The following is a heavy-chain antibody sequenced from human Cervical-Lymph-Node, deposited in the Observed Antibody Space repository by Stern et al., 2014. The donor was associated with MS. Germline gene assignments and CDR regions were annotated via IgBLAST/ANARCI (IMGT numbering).Heavy chain of an antibody. Sequence: QLVQSGTEVKKPGASVKVSCKTSGYTFTTYGVNWVRQAPGQGLEWMGLINTKPGNPTYAQDLPGRFVFTLDTSVTQTYMQRWSLKAEDTAVYYCARYAPMVTTDFDYWGQGTLVTVSS. D-gene: IGHD4-17*01. CDR2: INTKPGNP. J-gene: IGHJ4*02. V-gene: IGHV7-4-1*01. CDR1: GYTFTTYG. CDR3: ARYAPMVTTDFDY.